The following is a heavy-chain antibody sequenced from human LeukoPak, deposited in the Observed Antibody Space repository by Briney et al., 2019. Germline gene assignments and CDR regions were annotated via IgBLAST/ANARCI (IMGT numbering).Heavy chain of an antibody. J-gene: IGHJ4*02. CDR1: GGTFSSYA. D-gene: IGHD1-26*01. Sequence: SVKVSCKASGGTFSSYAISWVRQAPEQGLEWMGGIIPIFGTANYAQKFQGRVTITTDESTSTAYMELSRLRSEDTAVYYRARASSGSYDYFDYWGQGTLVTVSS. CDR3: ARASSGSYDYFDY. V-gene: IGHV1-69*05. CDR2: IIPIFGTA.